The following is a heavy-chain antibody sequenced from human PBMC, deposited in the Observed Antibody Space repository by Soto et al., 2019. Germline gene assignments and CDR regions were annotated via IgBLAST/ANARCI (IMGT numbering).Heavy chain of an antibody. CDR2: IYYSGST. V-gene: IGHV4-31*03. D-gene: IGHD3-22*01. CDR3: ARDGDYYDSSGLGY. J-gene: IGHJ4*02. Sequence: TLSRTCTVSGGSISSGGYYWSWIRQHPGKGLEWIGYIYYSGSTYYNPSLKSRVTISVDTSKNQFSLKLSSVTAADTAVYYCARDGDYYDSSGLGYWGQGTLVTVSS. CDR1: GGSISSGGYY.